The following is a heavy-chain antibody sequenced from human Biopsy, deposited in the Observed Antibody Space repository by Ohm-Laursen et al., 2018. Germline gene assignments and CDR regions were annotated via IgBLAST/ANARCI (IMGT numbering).Heavy chain of an antibody. CDR3: AIDGNDFLTDYLKIDQ. CDR1: GYTFTGYY. CDR2: INPKSGGT. Sequence: SVKVSCKASGYTFTGYYLHWVRQAPGQGLEWMGWINPKSGGTHYLEKFRGRVTMTRDTSISTAYMEASSLRSDDTAVYYCAIDGNDFLTDYLKIDQWGQGTLVTVSS. V-gene: IGHV1-2*02. J-gene: IGHJ4*02. D-gene: IGHD3-9*01.